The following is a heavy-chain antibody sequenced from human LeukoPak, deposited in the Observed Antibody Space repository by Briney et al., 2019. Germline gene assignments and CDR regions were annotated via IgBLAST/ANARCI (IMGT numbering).Heavy chain of an antibody. D-gene: IGHD6-13*01. J-gene: IGHJ4*02. CDR2: ISPKSGGT. CDR3: AREVHAAAAGSDY. CDR1: GYTFNDYY. V-gene: IGHV1-2*02. Sequence: ASVKVSCKASGYTFNDYYMYCVRQALGQGLEWMGWISPKSGGTNYAQKFRGRVTITSDTSISTAYMELSSLRSDDTAVYYCAREVHAAAAGSDYWGQGTLLTVSS.